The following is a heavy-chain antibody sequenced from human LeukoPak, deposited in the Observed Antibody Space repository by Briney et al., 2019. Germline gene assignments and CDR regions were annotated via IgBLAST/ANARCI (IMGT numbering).Heavy chain of an antibody. Sequence: ASVKVSCKASGYTFTSYGISWARQAPGQGLEWMGWISAYNGNTNYAQKLQGRVTMTTDTSTSTAYMELRSLRSDDTAVYYCARDIWDSSGWYVPFDYWGQGTLVTVSS. D-gene: IGHD6-19*01. V-gene: IGHV1-18*04. J-gene: IGHJ4*02. CDR2: ISAYNGNT. CDR3: ARDIWDSSGWYVPFDY. CDR1: GYTFTSYG.